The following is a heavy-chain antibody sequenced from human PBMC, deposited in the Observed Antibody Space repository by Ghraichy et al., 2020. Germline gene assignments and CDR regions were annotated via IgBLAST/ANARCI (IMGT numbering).Heavy chain of an antibody. CDR1: GFTFSTYG. J-gene: IGHJ6*02. CDR2: ISYDGSNK. D-gene: IGHD2-2*01. Sequence: GGSLRLSCAASGFTFSTYGMHWVRQAPGKGLEWVAVISYDGSNKYYADSVKGRFTISRDNSKNTLYLQMNSLRPEDTAVYYCAKTDCSSTSCYHYGMDVWGQGTTVTVSS. V-gene: IGHV3-30*18. CDR3: AKTDCSSTSCYHYGMDV.